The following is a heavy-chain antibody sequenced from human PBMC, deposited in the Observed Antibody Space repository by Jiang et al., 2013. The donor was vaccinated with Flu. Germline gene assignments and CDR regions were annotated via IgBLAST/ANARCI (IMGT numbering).Heavy chain of an antibody. CDR1: GGSISSSNW. J-gene: IGHJ5*02. Sequence: GLVKPSGTLSLTCAVSGGSISSSNWWSWVRQPPGKGLEWIGEIYHSGSTNYNPSLKSRVTISVDKSKNQFSLKLSSVTAADTAVYYCARGTVVYAGHNWFDPWGQGTLVTVSS. V-gene: IGHV4-4*02. CDR2: IYHSGST. D-gene: IGHD2-8*02. CDR3: ARGTVVYAGHNWFDP.